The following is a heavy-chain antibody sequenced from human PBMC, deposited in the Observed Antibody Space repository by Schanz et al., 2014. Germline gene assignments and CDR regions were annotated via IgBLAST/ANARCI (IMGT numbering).Heavy chain of an antibody. CDR3: ARDRRRYCSTACCLHDNWFDS. V-gene: IGHV1-18*01. CDR1: GYTFTSYG. Sequence: QVQLVQSGAEVKKPGASVKVSCKASGYTFTSYGISWVRQAPGQGLEWMGWISPYNGNTNYAQKVQGRVTMTTDTSTGTAYMELRSLRSDDTAVYYCARDRRRYCSTACCLHDNWFDSWGQGTLVIVSS. J-gene: IGHJ5*01. D-gene: IGHD2-2*01. CDR2: ISPYNGNT.